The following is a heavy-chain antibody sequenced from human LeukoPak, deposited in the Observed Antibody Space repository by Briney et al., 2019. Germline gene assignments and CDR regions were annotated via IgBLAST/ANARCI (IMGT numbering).Heavy chain of an antibody. D-gene: IGHD4-17*01. CDR2: INPNSGGT. CDR1: GYTFTGYY. CDR3: ARVHPVTTYYGMDV. Sequence: ASVKVSCKASGYTFTGYYMHWARQAPGQGLEWMGWINPNSGGTNYAQKFQGRVTMTRDTSISTAYMELSRLRSDDTAVCYCARVHPVTTYYGMDVWGQGTTVTVSS. V-gene: IGHV1-2*02. J-gene: IGHJ6*02.